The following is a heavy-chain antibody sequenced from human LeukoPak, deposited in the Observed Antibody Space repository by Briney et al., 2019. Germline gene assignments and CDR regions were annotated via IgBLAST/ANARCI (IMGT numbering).Heavy chain of an antibody. J-gene: IGHJ4*02. Sequence: GGSLRLSCAASGFIVSGDFMSWVRQAPGKGLEWVSVIYSDGSTYYADSVKGRFTISRDNSKNTVYLQMNSLRAEDTAVYYCARGYCSGRSCYMWYSDYWGQGTLVTVSS. CDR1: GFIVSGDF. CDR3: ARGYCSGRSCYMWYSDY. CDR2: IYSDGST. D-gene: IGHD2-15*01. V-gene: IGHV3-53*01.